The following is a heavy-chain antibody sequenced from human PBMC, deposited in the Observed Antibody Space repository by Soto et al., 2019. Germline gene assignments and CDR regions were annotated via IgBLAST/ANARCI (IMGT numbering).Heavy chain of an antibody. CDR2: IYYSGST. CDR1: GGSISSSSYY. J-gene: IGHJ4*02. D-gene: IGHD3-9*01. Sequence: PSETLSLTCTVSGGSISSSSYYWGWIRQPPGKGLEWIGSIYYSGSTYYNPSLESRVTISVDTSKNQFSLKLSSVTAADTAVYYCARPILPYYDILTGYYSDYWGQGTLVTVSS. V-gene: IGHV4-39*01. CDR3: ARPILPYYDILTGYYSDY.